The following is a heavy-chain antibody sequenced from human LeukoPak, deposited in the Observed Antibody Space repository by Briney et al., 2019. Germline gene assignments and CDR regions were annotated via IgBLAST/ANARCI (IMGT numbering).Heavy chain of an antibody. Sequence: SETLSLTCTVSGYSISSGYFWGWIRQPPGKGLEWIGSIHHSGNTYYNPSLKSRVTISVDTSKNQFSLKLTSVTAADTAVYYCARRYCTSTNCYGYLDYWGQGTLVTVSS. J-gene: IGHJ4*02. CDR2: IHHSGNT. CDR1: GYSISSGYF. V-gene: IGHV4-38-2*02. CDR3: ARRYCTSTNCYGYLDY. D-gene: IGHD2-2*01.